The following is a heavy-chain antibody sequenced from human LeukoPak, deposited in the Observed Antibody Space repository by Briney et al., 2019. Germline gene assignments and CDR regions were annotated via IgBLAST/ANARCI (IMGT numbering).Heavy chain of an antibody. J-gene: IGHJ2*01. Sequence: ASVKVSCKASGDTFSSYDISWVRQDPGQGLEWMGGIIPIFGTANYAQKFQGRVTITADESTSTAYMELSSLRSEDTAVYYCARHRDGDSSYWYFDLWGRGTLVTVSS. CDR3: ARHRDGDSSYWYFDL. CDR1: GDTFSSYD. D-gene: IGHD4-17*01. V-gene: IGHV1-69*13. CDR2: IIPIFGTA.